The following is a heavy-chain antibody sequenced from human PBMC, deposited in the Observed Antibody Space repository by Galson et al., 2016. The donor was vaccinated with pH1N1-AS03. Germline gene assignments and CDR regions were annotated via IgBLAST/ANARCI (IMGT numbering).Heavy chain of an antibody. CDR3: IKGGAASADFFDI. V-gene: IGHV3-9*01. Sequence: SLRLSCAVSGFRFDDYAMHWVRHAPGNGLEWVSSISWNSNKIDYADSVKGRFTISRDSAKNSLNLQMNSLRSEDTALYYCIKGGAASADFFDIWGQGTMVTVSS. D-gene: IGHD3/OR15-3a*01. CDR2: ISWNSNKI. CDR1: GFRFDDYA. J-gene: IGHJ3*02.